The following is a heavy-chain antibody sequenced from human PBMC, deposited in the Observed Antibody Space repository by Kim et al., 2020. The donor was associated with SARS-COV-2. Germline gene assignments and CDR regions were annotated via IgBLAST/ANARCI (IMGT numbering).Heavy chain of an antibody. Sequence: ASVKVSCKASGYMFINYDINWVRQATGQGLEWMGWMNPKSGDTGYAPKFLGRVTMTRNTSEGTAYLELSTLRSEDTAVYYCARGWEVSNWNYGINYYSLDVWGQGTTVTVSS. CDR2: MNPKSGDT. D-gene: IGHD1-7*01. J-gene: IGHJ6*02. V-gene: IGHV1-8*01. CDR3: ARGWEVSNWNYGINYYSLDV. CDR1: GYMFINYD.